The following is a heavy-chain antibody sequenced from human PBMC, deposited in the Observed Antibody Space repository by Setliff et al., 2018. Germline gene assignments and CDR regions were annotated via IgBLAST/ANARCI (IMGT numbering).Heavy chain of an antibody. Sequence: ASVKVSCKASGYTFTSYGISWVRQAPGQGLEWMGWISAYNGNTNYAQKVQGRVTMTTDTSTSTAYMELRSLRSDDTAVYYCASSRDYNFWSGYYSPLDYWGQGTLVTVSS. CDR1: GYTFTSYG. D-gene: IGHD3-3*01. CDR3: ASSRDYNFWSGYYSPLDY. V-gene: IGHV1-18*01. CDR2: ISAYNGNT. J-gene: IGHJ4*02.